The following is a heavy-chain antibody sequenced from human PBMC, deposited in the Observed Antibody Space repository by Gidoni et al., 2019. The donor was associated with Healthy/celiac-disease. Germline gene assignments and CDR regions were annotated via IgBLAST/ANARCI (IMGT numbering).Heavy chain of an antibody. CDR1: GFTFGDSA. CDR2: MRSKAYGGTT. J-gene: IGHJ4*02. D-gene: IGHD3-22*01. Sequence: EVQLVESGGGLVQRGRSLRLSCTASGFTFGDSAMSWFRQAPGKGLEWVGFMRSKAYGGTTEYAASVKGRFTISRDDSKSIAYLQMNSLKTEDTAVYYCTRCLYQDYYDSSGFYFDYWGQGTLVTVSS. V-gene: IGHV3-49*03. CDR3: TRCLYQDYYDSSGFYFDY.